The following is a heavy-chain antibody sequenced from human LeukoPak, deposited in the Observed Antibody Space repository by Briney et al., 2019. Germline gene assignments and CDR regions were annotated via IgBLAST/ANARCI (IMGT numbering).Heavy chain of an antibody. Sequence: GASVRVSCKASGYTFTDYLINWVRQAPGQGLEWVGSISTKNGYTKLAQKFQGRVAMTKDTSANTIYMDLKSLTFDDTAVYYCAREKLWFEEFPFDNWGQGTLVSVSS. V-gene: IGHV1-18*01. CDR3: AREKLWFEEFPFDN. D-gene: IGHD3-10*01. CDR1: GYTFTDYL. CDR2: ISTKNGYT. J-gene: IGHJ4*02.